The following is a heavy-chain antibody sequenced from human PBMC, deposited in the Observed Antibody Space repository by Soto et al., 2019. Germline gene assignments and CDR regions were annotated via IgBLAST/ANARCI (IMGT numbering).Heavy chain of an antibody. CDR2: ISAYNGNT. Sequence: ASVKVSCKASGYTFTSYGISWVRQAPGQGLEWMGWISAYNGNTNYAQKLQGRVTMTTDTSTSTAYMELRSLRSDDTAVYYCARVCTIFGVVTSRPYYMDVWGKGTTVTVSS. D-gene: IGHD3-3*01. CDR3: ARVCTIFGVVTSRPYYMDV. CDR1: GYTFTSYG. V-gene: IGHV1-18*01. J-gene: IGHJ6*03.